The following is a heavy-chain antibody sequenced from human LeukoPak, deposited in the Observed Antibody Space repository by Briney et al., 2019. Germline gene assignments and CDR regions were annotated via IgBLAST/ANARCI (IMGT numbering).Heavy chain of an antibody. J-gene: IGHJ4*02. V-gene: IGHV3-11*06. Sequence: GGSLRLSCAASGFTFSDYYLSWIRQAPGKGLEWVSYISGGSTYTNYADSVKGRFTVSRDNAKNSLYLQLDSLRAEDTAVYYCARGGYRHYCDSWGQGTLVTVSS. CDR1: GFTFSDYY. CDR2: ISGGSTYT. D-gene: IGHD5-18*01. CDR3: ARGGYRHYCDS.